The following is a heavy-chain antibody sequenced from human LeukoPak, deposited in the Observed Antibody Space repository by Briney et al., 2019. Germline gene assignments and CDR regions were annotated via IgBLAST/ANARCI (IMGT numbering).Heavy chain of an antibody. D-gene: IGHD5-18*01. Sequence: GGSLRLSCAASGFTLSNYSMNWVRQAPGKGLEWVSYISSSGISMYYADSVKGRFPISRDKAKNSVYLQMNSLRVDDTAVYYCARDPTPTQLWFRGTFDFWGQGALVTVSS. CDR2: ISSSGISM. J-gene: IGHJ4*02. V-gene: IGHV3-48*01. CDR3: ARDPTPTQLWFRGTFDF. CDR1: GFTLSNYS.